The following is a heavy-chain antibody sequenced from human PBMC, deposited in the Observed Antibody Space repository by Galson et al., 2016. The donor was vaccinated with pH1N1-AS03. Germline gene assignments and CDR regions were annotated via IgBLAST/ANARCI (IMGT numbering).Heavy chain of an antibody. J-gene: IGHJ3*02. V-gene: IGHV2-5*02. CDR3: ALPNSGGNAFEI. CDR1: GVSVTSSGVG. D-gene: IGHD2/OR15-2a*01. Sequence: PALVKPTQTLTLTCSVSGVSVTSSGVGVGWSHQPPGKALEWLALVYWDETRRYSPSLKNRLTITKDSSKNQVVLTVTSVDPMDIATYFCALPNSGGNAFEIWGPGTMVTVSS. CDR2: VYWDETR.